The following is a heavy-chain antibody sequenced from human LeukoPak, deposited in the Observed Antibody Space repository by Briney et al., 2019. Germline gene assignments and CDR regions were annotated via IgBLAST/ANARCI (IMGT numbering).Heavy chain of an antibody. CDR3: TRVYCSSSSCYNADY. Sequence: ASVKVSCKASGYTFTGYYMHWVRQAPGQGLEWMGRINPNSGGTNYAQKFQGRVTMTRDTSTSTVYIELSSLRSEDTAVYYCTRVYCSSSSCYNADYWGQGTLVTVSS. V-gene: IGHV1-2*06. CDR1: GYTFTGYY. D-gene: IGHD2-2*02. CDR2: INPNSGGT. J-gene: IGHJ4*02.